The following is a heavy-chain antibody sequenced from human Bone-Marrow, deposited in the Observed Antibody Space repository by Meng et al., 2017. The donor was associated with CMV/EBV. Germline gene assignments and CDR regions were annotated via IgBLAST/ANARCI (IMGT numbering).Heavy chain of an antibody. CDR2: AIPIFGTA. CDR1: RSDA. Sequence: RSDAISWVRKAPGQGFEWRGGAIPIFGTANYGQKFQGRVTITADESPSTAYMGLSSLRSEDTAVYYCARDRGGGNYYDSSAGSWFDPWGQGTLVTVSS. V-gene: IGHV1-69*01. CDR3: ARDRGGGNYYDSSAGSWFDP. J-gene: IGHJ5*02. D-gene: IGHD3-22*01.